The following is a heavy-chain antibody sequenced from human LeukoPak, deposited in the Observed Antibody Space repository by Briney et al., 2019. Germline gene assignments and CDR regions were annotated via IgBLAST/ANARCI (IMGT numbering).Heavy chain of an antibody. CDR3: ARVRSTSWFDS. CDR1: GGFFSGYY. V-gene: IGHV4-34*01. D-gene: IGHD1-26*01. Sequence: SETLSLTCAVYGGFFSGYYWSWIRQPPGKGLEWIGNTYYSGSTSYNPSLKSRVTTSVDTSKNQFSLRLSSVTAADTAVYYCARVRSTSWFDSWGQGTLVTVSS. CDR2: TYYSGST. J-gene: IGHJ5*01.